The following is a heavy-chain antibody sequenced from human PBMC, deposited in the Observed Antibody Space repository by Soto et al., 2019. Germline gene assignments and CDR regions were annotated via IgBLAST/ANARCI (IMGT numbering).Heavy chain of an antibody. CDR1: GYTFTSYG. CDR2: ISAYNGNT. D-gene: IGHD3-16*01. J-gene: IGHJ6*02. Sequence: ASVKVSCKASGYTFTSYGISWVRQAPGQGLEWMGWISAYNGNTNYAQKLQGRVTMTTDTSTSTAYMELRSLRSDDTAVYYCARDSRKIQFGDYYYGLDVWGQGTTVTVSS. V-gene: IGHV1-18*04. CDR3: ARDSRKIQFGDYYYGLDV.